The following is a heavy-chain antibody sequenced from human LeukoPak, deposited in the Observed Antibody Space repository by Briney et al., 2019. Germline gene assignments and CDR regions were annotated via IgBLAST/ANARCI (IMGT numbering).Heavy chain of an antibody. D-gene: IGHD2-15*01. J-gene: IGHJ4*02. CDR1: GFIFSSYS. CDR2: ISSSSNTI. Sequence: GGSLRLSCAASGFIFSSYSMNWVRQAPGKGLEWVSYISSSSNTIYYADSVKGRFTISRDNAKNSLYLQMNSLRAEDTAVYYCARAGGYCGRISCPYYFDYWGQGSLVAVSS. V-gene: IGHV3-48*01. CDR3: ARAGGYCGRISCPYYFDY.